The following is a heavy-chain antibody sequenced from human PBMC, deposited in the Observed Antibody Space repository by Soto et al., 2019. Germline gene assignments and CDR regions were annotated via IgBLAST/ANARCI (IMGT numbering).Heavy chain of an antibody. Sequence: SLTCTISNASISSYHRSMILQPPGKGMEWIGYIYYSGGCNYNPSLKSRVTMSLDTSKHQLSLNLSSVTAADTAFYYCAGGLGGHSSNWDWGQGTLFPVSS. CDR1: NASISSYH. CDR2: IYYSGGC. CDR3: AGGLGGHSSNWD. V-gene: IGHV4-59*01. D-gene: IGHD1-1*01. J-gene: IGHJ4*02.